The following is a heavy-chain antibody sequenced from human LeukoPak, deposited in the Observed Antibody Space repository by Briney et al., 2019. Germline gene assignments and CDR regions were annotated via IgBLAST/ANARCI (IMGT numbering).Heavy chain of an antibody. CDR1: GYSISSGYY. Sequence: ETLSLTCTVSGYSISSGYYWGWIRQPPGKGLEWVGRIKSKTDGGTTDYAAPVKGRFTISRDDSKNTLYLQMNSLKTEDTAMYYCTTDMVWGSYRYIKDYWGQGTLVAVSS. D-gene: IGHD3-16*02. CDR2: IKSKTDGGTT. CDR3: TTDMVWGSYRYIKDY. J-gene: IGHJ4*02. V-gene: IGHV3-15*01.